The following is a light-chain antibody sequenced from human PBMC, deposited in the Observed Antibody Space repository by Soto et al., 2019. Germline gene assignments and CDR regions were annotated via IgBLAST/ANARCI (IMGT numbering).Light chain of an antibody. CDR1: QSVSSSY. CDR3: QQYGSSPNT. V-gene: IGKV3-20*01. J-gene: IGKJ2*01. Sequence: EIVLTQSPGTLSLSPGERATLSCRASQSVSSSYLAWYQQKPGQAPRLLIYGASSRATGIPDRFIGSGSGTDLTLTISRLEPEDFAVYYCQQYGSSPNTFGQGTKLEIK. CDR2: GAS.